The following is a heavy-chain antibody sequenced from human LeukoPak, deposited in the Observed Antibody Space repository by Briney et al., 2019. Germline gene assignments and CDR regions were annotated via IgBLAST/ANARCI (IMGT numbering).Heavy chain of an antibody. CDR1: GGTFSSYA. Sequence: SVKVSCKASGGTFSSYAISWVRQAPGQGLEWMGRIIPILGIANYAQKFQGRVTITADKSTSTAYMELSSLRSEDTAVYYCATARDYGDPGYFDYWGQGTLVTVSS. D-gene: IGHD4-17*01. J-gene: IGHJ4*02. CDR3: ATARDYGDPGYFDY. V-gene: IGHV1-69*04. CDR2: IIPILGIA.